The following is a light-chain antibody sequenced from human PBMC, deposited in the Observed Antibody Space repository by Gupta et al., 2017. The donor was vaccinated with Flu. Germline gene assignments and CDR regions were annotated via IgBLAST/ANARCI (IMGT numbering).Light chain of an antibody. V-gene: IGLV1-47*01. CDR1: SSNIGSNY. J-gene: IGLJ3*02. CDR2: RNN. CDR3: AAWDDSLSGRV. Sequence: QSVLTQPHSPSGPPGQRVTISCSGSSSNIGSNYVNWYQQVPGTAPKLLIYRNNQWPSGVPDRFSGSKSGTSASLAISGLRSEDEADYYCAAWDDSLSGRVFGGGTKLTVL.